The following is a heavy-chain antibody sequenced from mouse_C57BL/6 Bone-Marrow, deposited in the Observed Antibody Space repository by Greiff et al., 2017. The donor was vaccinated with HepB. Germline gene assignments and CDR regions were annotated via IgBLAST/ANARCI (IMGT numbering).Heavy chain of an antibody. CDR3: ARSPYLTMDY. CDR2: IYPRSGNT. D-gene: IGHD2-10*01. CDR1: GYTFTSYG. V-gene: IGHV1-81*01. Sequence: VQLQQSGAELARPGASVKLSCKASGYTFTSYGISWVKQRTGQGLEGIGEIYPRSGNTYYNEKFKGKATLTADKSSSTAYMELRSLTSEDSAVYFCARSPYLTMDYWGQGTSVTVSS. J-gene: IGHJ4*01.